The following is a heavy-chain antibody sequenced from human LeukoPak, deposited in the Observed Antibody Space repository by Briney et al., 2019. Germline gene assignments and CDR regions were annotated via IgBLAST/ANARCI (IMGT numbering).Heavy chain of an antibody. J-gene: IGHJ4*02. V-gene: IGHV4-34*01. CDR2: INHSGST. CDR1: GGSFSGCY. Sequence: SETLSLTCAVYGGSFSGCYWSWIRQPPGKGLEWIGEINHSGSTNYNPSLKSRVTISVDTSKNQFSLKLSSVTAADTAVYYCARGGKNIAARPAPFDYGGQGTLVTVSS. CDR3: ARGGKNIAARPAPFDY. D-gene: IGHD6-6*01.